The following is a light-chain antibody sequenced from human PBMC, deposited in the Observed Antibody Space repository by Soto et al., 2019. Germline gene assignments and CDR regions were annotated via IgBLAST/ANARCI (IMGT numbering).Light chain of an antibody. CDR1: QIVAHF. CDR2: ATS. CDR3: QQNYSSPPIT. J-gene: IGKJ5*01. V-gene: IGKV1-39*01. Sequence: IQMTQSQSSLSASVGDRVTLACPASQIVAHFLNWYQQKPGKAPKLLIYATSSLHSGVPARFRGSGFGTDFTLTISSLETEDFATYYCQQNYSSPPITFGRGTRLEIK.